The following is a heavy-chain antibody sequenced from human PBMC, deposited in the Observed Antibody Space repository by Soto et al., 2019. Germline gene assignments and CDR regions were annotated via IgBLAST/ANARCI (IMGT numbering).Heavy chain of an antibody. D-gene: IGHD3-10*01. CDR3: ARDLWFGELHYGMDV. CDR2: IYYSGST. CDR1: GGSISSGEYY. V-gene: IGHV4-30-4*01. J-gene: IGHJ6*02. Sequence: SETLSLTCTVSGGSISSGEYYWSWIRQPPGKGLEWIGYIYYSGSTYYNPSLKSRVTISVDTSKNQFSLKLSSVTAADTAVYYCARDLWFGELHYGMDVLGQGTTVTVSS.